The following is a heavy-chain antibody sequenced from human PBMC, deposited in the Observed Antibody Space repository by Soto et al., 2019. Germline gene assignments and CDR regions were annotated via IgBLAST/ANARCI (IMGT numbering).Heavy chain of an antibody. CDR3: ARVTLKAGNWFDP. V-gene: IGHV1-2*02. Sequence: GASVKVSCKASGYTFTDYFIHRVRQAPGQGFEWMGWINPKSRGTNYAQKFQGRVTMTRDTSNSTAYMELRGLKSDDTAVYYCARVTLKAGNWFDPWGQGTLVTVSS. J-gene: IGHJ5*02. CDR1: GYTFTDYF. CDR2: INPKSRGT.